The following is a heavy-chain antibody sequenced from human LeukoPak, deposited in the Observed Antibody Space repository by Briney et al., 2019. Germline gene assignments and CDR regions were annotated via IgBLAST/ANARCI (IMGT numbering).Heavy chain of an antibody. D-gene: IGHD6-13*01. J-gene: IGHJ3*02. V-gene: IGHV4-59*01. Sequence: SETLSLTCTVSGGSIRSYYWSWIRQSPGKGLVWIGNIYYSGSTNYSPSLKSRLTISVDTSKNQFSLKLSSVTAADTAVYYCARRPAAAVNDAFDIWGQGTMVTVSS. CDR3: ARRPAAAVNDAFDI. CDR1: GGSIRSYY. CDR2: IYYSGST.